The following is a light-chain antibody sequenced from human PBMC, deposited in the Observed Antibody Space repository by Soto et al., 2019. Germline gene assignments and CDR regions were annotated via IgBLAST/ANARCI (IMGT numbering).Light chain of an antibody. CDR1: QSVSSN. V-gene: IGKV3-15*01. CDR2: DAS. J-gene: IGKJ5*01. CDR3: RQYNNWPRPSIT. Sequence: EIVMTQSPATLSVSLGERATLSCRAGQSVSSNLAWYQQKPGHPPRLLIYDASTRATGVPAKFSGSGSGTEFTLTISSLQSEDFAVYYCRQYNNWPRPSITFGQGTRLEI.